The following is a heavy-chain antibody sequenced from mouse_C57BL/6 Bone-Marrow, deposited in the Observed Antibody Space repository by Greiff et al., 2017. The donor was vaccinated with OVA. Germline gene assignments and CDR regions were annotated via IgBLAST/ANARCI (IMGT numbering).Heavy chain of an antibody. D-gene: IGHD1-1*01. CDR1: GFSLTSYG. CDR3: AAGGYYGSSYLFAY. V-gene: IGHV2-6*03. J-gene: IGHJ3*01. Sequence: VKLQESGPGLVAPSQSLSITCTVSGFSLTSYGVHWVRQPPGKGLEWLVVIWSDGSTTYNSALKSRLSISKDNSKSQVFLKMNSLQTDDTAMYYCAAGGYYGSSYLFAYWGQGTLVTVSA. CDR2: IWSDGST.